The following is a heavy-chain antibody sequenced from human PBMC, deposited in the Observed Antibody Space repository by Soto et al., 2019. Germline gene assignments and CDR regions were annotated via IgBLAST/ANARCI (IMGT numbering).Heavy chain of an antibody. D-gene: IGHD2-15*01. CDR2: IYYSGST. CDR3: ARHSGYCSGGSCYSKFIWDNNWFDP. V-gene: IGHV4-39*01. CDR1: GGSISSSSYY. Sequence: PSETLSLTCTVSGGSISSSSYYWGWIRQPPGKGLEWIGSIYYSGSTYYNPSLKSRVTISVDTSKNQFSLKLSSVTAADTAVYYCARHSGYCSGGSCYSKFIWDNNWFDPWGQGTLVTVSS. J-gene: IGHJ5*02.